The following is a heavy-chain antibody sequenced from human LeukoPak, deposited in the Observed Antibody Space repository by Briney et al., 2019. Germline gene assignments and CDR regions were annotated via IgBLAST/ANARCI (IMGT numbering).Heavy chain of an antibody. CDR3: AKGSGSGWYGWFAP. J-gene: IGHJ5*02. CDR1: GFTFSSYA. V-gene: IGHV3-23*01. D-gene: IGHD6-19*01. CDR2: IFGSGGST. Sequence: GGSLRLSCAASGFTFSSYAMYWVRQAPGKGLEWVSGIFGSGGSTHYADSVKGRFTISRDNSKNTVYLQMNNLRAEDTAVYFCAKGSGSGWYGWFAPWGQGTLVTVSS.